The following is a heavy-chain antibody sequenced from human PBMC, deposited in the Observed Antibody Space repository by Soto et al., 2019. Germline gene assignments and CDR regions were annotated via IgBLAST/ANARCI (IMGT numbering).Heavy chain of an antibody. CDR1: GFTFSSYA. V-gene: IGHV3-23*01. CDR2: ISGSGGST. D-gene: IGHD3-3*01. Sequence: LRLSCAASGFTFSSYAMSRVRQAPGKGLEWVSAISGSGGSTYYADSVKGRFTISRDNSKNTLYLQMNSLRAEDTAVYYCAKEYYDFWSGYLGGWFDPWGQGTLVTVSS. CDR3: AKEYYDFWSGYLGGWFDP. J-gene: IGHJ5*02.